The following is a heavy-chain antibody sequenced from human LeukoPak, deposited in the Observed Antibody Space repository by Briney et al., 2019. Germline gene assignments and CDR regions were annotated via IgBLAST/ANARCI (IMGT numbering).Heavy chain of an antibody. Sequence: ASVKVSCKASGYTFTSYYMHWVRQAPGQGLEWMGIINPSGGSTSYAQKFQGRVTMARDTSTSTVYMELSSLRSEDTAVYYCARDHVYSSSWYAQEYFQHWGQGTLVTVSS. CDR2: INPSGGST. J-gene: IGHJ1*01. V-gene: IGHV1-46*01. CDR3: ARDHVYSSSWYAQEYFQH. D-gene: IGHD6-13*01. CDR1: GYTFTSYY.